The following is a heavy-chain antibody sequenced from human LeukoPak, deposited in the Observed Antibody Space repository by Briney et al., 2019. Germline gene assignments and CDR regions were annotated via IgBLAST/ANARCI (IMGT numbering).Heavy chain of an antibody. V-gene: IGHV3-30*02. Sequence: GGSLRLSCAASGFTFSSYGMHWVRQAPGKGLEWVAFIRYDGSNKYYADSVRGRFTISRDNSKNTLYLQMNSLRAEDTAVYYCAKVWDFVDSSGPNGGWFDPWGQGTLVTVSS. CDR3: AKVWDFVDSSGPNGGWFDP. J-gene: IGHJ5*02. D-gene: IGHD3-22*01. CDR2: IRYDGSNK. CDR1: GFTFSSYG.